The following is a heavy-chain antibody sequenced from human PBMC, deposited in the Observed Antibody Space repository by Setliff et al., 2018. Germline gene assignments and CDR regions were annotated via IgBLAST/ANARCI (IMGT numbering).Heavy chain of an antibody. D-gene: IGHD3-22*01. CDR1: GFTFSGYS. Sequence: GGSLRLSCAASGFTFSGYSMNWVRQAPGKGLEWVSYISSSGSKIYYADSVKGRFTISRDNAKNSLDLQMNSLRAEDTAVYYCARDPNSSGDYWYFDLWGRGTLVTVSS. CDR2: ISSSGSKI. CDR3: ARDPNSSGDYWYFDL. V-gene: IGHV3-48*04. J-gene: IGHJ2*01.